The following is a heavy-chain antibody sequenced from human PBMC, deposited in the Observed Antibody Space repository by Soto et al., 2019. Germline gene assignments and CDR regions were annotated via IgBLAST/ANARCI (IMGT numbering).Heavy chain of an antibody. CDR2: ISGGGDNT. CDR3: AKGGIAAAVFDY. D-gene: IGHD6-13*01. CDR1: GFTFSSHA. J-gene: IGHJ4*02. Sequence: GGSLRLSCAASGFTFSSHAMSWVRQAPGKGLEWVSAISGGGDNTYYSDSVKGRFTISRDNSNNTLYLQMHSLRAEDTAVYFRAKGGIAAAVFDYWGQGTLVTVSS. V-gene: IGHV3-23*01.